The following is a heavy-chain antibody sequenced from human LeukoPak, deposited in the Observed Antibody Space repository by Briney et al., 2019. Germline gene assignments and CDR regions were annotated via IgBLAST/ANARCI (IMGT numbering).Heavy chain of an antibody. V-gene: IGHV1-3*01. CDR1: GYTFTSYA. J-gene: IGHJ3*02. CDR2: INAGNGNT. D-gene: IGHD3-3*01. Sequence: ASVKASCKASGYTFTSYAMHWVRQAPGQRLEWMGWINAGNGNTKYSQKFQGRVTITRDTSASTAYMELSSLRSEDTAVYYCARISGVVLSDASDIWGQGTMVTVSS. CDR3: ARISGVVLSDASDI.